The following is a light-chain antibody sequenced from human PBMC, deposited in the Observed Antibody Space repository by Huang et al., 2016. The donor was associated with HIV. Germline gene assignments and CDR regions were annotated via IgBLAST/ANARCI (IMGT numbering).Light chain of an antibody. CDR2: GAS. CDR1: QDIGSW. V-gene: IGKV1D-12*01. Sequence: DIQMTQSPFSVSASVGDRVTITCRASQDIGSWLAWYQQKPGKAPKLLIYGASSLKSGVPSRFSGSGSGTDFTLTINSLQPEDFATYYCQQANSFPLTFGQGTRLDIK. CDR3: QQANSFPLT. J-gene: IGKJ5*01.